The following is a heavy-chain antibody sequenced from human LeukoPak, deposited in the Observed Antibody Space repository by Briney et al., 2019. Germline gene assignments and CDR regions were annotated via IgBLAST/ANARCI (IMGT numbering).Heavy chain of an antibody. D-gene: IGHD2-2*01. Sequence: ASVKVSCKASGYTFTGYYMHWVRQAPGQGLEWMGWINPNSGGTNYAQKFQGRVTMTTDTSTSTAYMELRSLRSDDTAVYYCARERPFVVVPAARSNNYYGMDVWGQGTTVTVSS. CDR1: GYTFTGYY. V-gene: IGHV1-2*02. J-gene: IGHJ6*02. CDR3: ARERPFVVVPAARSNNYYGMDV. CDR2: INPNSGGT.